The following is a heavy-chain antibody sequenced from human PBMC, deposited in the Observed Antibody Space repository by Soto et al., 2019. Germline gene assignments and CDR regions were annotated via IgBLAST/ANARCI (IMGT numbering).Heavy chain of an antibody. D-gene: IGHD5-12*01. Sequence: GASVKVSCKASGYTFTSYDINWVRQATGQGLEWMGWMNPNSGNTGYAQKFQGRVTMTRNTSISTAYMELSSLRSEDTAVYYCAKDMARYIVATVYFDYWGQGTLVTVSS. CDR2: MNPNSGNT. CDR3: AKDMARYIVATVYFDY. CDR1: GYTFTSYD. V-gene: IGHV1-8*01. J-gene: IGHJ4*02.